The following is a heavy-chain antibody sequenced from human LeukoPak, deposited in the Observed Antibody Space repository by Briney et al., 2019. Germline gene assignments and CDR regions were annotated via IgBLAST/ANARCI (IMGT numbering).Heavy chain of an antibody. V-gene: IGHV3-23*01. J-gene: IGHJ1*01. CDR1: GFTFSSYA. CDR3: AKDRMRSSAGKDFQH. CDR2: ISGSGGST. D-gene: IGHD6-13*01. Sequence: GGSLRLSCAASGFTFSSYAMSWVRQAPGKELEWGSAISGSGGSTYYADSVKGRFTMSRDNPKNALYLQMNSLRAEDTAVYYCAKDRMRSSAGKDFQHWGQGTLVTVSS.